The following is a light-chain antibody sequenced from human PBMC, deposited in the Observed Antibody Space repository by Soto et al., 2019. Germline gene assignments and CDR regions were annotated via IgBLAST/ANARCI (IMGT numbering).Light chain of an antibody. CDR3: QVWDSTSDHVV. CDR1: DVGSKS. V-gene: IGLV3-21*02. Sequence: SYELTQPPSMSVAPGQTARITCGGDDVGSKSVHWYQQKPGQAPVLVVNDDTDRPSGIPERFSGSNSGNAATLTISRVEAGDEADYYCQVWDSTSDHVVFGGGTKLTGL. CDR2: DDT. J-gene: IGLJ2*01.